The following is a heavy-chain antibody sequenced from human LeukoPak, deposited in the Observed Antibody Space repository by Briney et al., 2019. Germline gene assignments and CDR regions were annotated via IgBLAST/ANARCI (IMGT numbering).Heavy chain of an antibody. V-gene: IGHV3-33*01. CDR1: GFTFSSYG. CDR2: IWYDGSNK. D-gene: IGHD3-22*01. Sequence: GGSLRLSCAASGFTFSSYGMHWVRQAPXXXLEWVAVIWYDGSNKYYADSVKGRFTISRDNSKNTLYLQMNSLRAEDTAVYYCARASNYYDSSGSIAGGAFDIWGQGTMVTVSS. CDR3: ARASNYYDSSGSIAGGAFDI. J-gene: IGHJ3*02.